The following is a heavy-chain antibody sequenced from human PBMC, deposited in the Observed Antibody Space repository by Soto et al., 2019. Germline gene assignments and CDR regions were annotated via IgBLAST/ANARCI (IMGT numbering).Heavy chain of an antibody. V-gene: IGHV1-2*02. J-gene: IGHJ6*02. CDR1: GYTFTAYY. D-gene: IGHD3-10*01. CDR3: ARNMDYYYGPGSGNGHGF. Sequence: QVQLVQSGAELKEPGDSVRVSCEASGYTFTAYYIHWVRQAPGQGLEWMGWINPGFGDTSYAQDFQGRVSMTRDTSISTVYMELSRLTSDDTAIYYCARNMDYYYGPGSGNGHGFWGQGTTVTVFS. CDR2: INPGFGDT.